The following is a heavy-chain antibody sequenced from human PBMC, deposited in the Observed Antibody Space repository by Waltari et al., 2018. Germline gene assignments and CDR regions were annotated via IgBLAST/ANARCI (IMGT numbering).Heavy chain of an antibody. CDR2: IKQDGSEK. Sequence: EVQLVESGGGLVQPGGSLRLSCAASGFTFSSYWMSWVRQAPGKGLEWVANIKQDGSEKYYVDSVKGRFTISRDNAKNSLYLQMNSLRAEDTAVYYSARPGGGSYHYFDYWGQGTLVTVSS. CDR3: ARPGGGSYHYFDY. V-gene: IGHV3-7*01. CDR1: GFTFSSYW. D-gene: IGHD1-26*01. J-gene: IGHJ4*02.